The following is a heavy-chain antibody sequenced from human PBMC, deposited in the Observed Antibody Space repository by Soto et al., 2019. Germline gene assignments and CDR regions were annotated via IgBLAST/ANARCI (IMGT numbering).Heavy chain of an antibody. V-gene: IGHV4-34*01. CDR3: ARQSGILLDY. Sequence: SETLSLTCAVYGGSFSGYYWSWIRQPPGKGLEWIGEINHSGSTNYDPSLKSRVTISVDTSKNQFSLKLSSVTAADTAVYYCARQSGILLDYWGQGTLVTVSS. CDR2: INHSGST. CDR1: GGSFSGYY. J-gene: IGHJ4*02.